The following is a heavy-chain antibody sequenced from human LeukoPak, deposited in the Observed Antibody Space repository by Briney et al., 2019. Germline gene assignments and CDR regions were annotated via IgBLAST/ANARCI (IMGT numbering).Heavy chain of an antibody. CDR2: INPNSGGT. CDR1: GYTFTGYY. J-gene: IGHJ3*02. CDR3: ARDFGDYDSSGYRPLAFDI. Sequence: ASVKVSCKASGYTFTGYYMHWVRQAPGQGLEWMGRINPNSGGTNYAQKFQGRVTMTRDTSISTAYMELSRLRSEDTAVYYCARDFGDYDSSGYRPLAFDIWGQGTMVTVSS. V-gene: IGHV1-2*06. D-gene: IGHD3-22*01.